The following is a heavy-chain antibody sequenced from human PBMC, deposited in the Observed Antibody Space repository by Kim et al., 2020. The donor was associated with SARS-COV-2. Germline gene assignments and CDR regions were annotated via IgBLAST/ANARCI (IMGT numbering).Heavy chain of an antibody. CDR1: GFTFSSYE. CDR2: IIGSGTTT. V-gene: IGHV3-48*03. CDR3: AKGPNYSPVDN. J-gene: IGHJ4*02. Sequence: GGSLRLSCAASGFTFSSYEMNWVRQAPGKGLEWVSYIIGSGTTTYYADSVKGRFTISRDDAKNSLYTQMNSLRAEDTAADYCAKGPNYSPVDNCCQGTLV. D-gene: IGHD4-4*01.